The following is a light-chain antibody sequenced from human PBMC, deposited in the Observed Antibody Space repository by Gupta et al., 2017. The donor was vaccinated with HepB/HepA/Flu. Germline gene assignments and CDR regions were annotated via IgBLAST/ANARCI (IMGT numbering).Light chain of an antibody. Sequence: QSVLTQPPSASGTPGQRVTISCSGSSSNLGSNYVYLYQQLPETTHNLLIYKNNQRPAGVPERFSGSKAVTAASLAISGHRDEEAADYYYAAEEDSRSGVFGGGTKLTVL. CDR1: SSNLGSNY. J-gene: IGLJ2*01. V-gene: IGLV1-47*01. CDR3: AAEEDSRSGV. CDR2: KNN.